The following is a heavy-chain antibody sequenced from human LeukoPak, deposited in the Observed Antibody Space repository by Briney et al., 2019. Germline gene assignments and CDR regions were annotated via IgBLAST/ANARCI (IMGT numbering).Heavy chain of an antibody. CDR3: AKALRGLQLWTLGDAFDI. CDR1: GFTFSSYA. CDR2: ISGSGGST. J-gene: IGHJ3*02. V-gene: IGHV3-23*01. D-gene: IGHD5-18*01. Sequence: PGGSLRLSCAASGFTFSSYAMSWVRQASGKGLEWVSAISGSGGSTYYADSVKGRFTISRDNSKNTLYLQMNSLRAEDTAVYYCAKALRGLQLWTLGDAFDIWGQGTMVTVSS.